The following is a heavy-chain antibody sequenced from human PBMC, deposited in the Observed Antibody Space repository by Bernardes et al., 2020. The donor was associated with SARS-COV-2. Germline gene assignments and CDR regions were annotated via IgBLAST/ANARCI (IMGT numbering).Heavy chain of an antibody. V-gene: IGHV4-4*07. J-gene: IGHJ4*02. CDR2: IYTSGST. CDR3: ARDIGYCSSTSCYLADY. CDR1: GGSISSYY. Sequence: SETLSLTCTVSGGSISSYYWSWIRQPAGKGLEWIGRIYTSGSTNYNPSLKSRVTMSVDTSKNQFSLKLSSVTAADTAVYYCARDIGYCSSTSCYLADYWGQGTLVTVSS. D-gene: IGHD2-2*01.